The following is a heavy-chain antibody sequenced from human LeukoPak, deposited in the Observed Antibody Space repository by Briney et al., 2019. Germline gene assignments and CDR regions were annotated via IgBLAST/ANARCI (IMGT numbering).Heavy chain of an antibody. CDR2: INPNSGGT. Sequence: ASVKVSCKASGYTFTRYYMHWVRQAPGQGLEWMGWINPNSGGTNYAQKFQGRVTMTRDTSISTAYMELSRLRSDDTAVYYCARVSQGYCSSTSCYRAFDIWGQGTMVTVSS. CDR3: ARVSQGYCSSTSCYRAFDI. J-gene: IGHJ3*02. D-gene: IGHD2-2*01. CDR1: GYTFTRYY. V-gene: IGHV1-2*02.